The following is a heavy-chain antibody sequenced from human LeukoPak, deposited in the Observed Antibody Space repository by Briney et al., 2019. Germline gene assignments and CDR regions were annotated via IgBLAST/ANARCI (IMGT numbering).Heavy chain of an antibody. V-gene: IGHV1-69*05. CDR3: ASGAVTEIPWYFDL. CDR2: IIPIFGTA. J-gene: IGHJ2*01. CDR1: GGTFSSYA. D-gene: IGHD4-17*01. Sequence: EASVKVSCKASGGTFSSYAISWVRQAPGQGLEWMGRIIPIFGTANYAQKFQGRVTITTDESTSTAYMELSSLRSEDTAVYYCASGAVTEIPWYFDLWGRGTLVTVSS.